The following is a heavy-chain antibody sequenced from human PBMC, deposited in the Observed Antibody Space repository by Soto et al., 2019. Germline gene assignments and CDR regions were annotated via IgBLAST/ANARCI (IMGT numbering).Heavy chain of an antibody. CDR3: AGQVSRHRDYLFAY. D-gene: IGHD4-17*01. J-gene: IGHJ4*02. CDR2: IYYSGTT. Sequence: QLQLQESGPGLVKPSETLSLTCSVSGGSISRSLSYWGWIRQPPGKGLEWIGSIYYSGTTYYKPSLESRVTISLDTSPNQFSLKLPSVTAADTAVYFCAGQVSRHRDYLFAYWGQGTLVTVSP. V-gene: IGHV4-39*01. CDR1: GGSISRSLSY.